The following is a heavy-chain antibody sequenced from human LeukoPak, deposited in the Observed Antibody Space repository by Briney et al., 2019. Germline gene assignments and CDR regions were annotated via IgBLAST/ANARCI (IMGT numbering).Heavy chain of an antibody. J-gene: IGHJ4*02. V-gene: IGHV4-34*01. CDR3: ASQDYYDSSGYYQKFDY. Sequence: SETLSLTCAVYGRSFSGYYWSWIRHPPGKGLEWIGEINHSGRPNYNPSLKSRVTISVDTSKNQFSLKLSSVTAADTAVYYCASQDYYDSSGYYQKFDYWGQGTLVTVSS. CDR2: INHSGRP. CDR1: GRSFSGYY. D-gene: IGHD3-22*01.